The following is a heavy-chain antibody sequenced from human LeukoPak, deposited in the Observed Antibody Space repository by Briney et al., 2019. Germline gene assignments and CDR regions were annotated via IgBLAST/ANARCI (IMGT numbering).Heavy chain of an antibody. J-gene: IGHJ4*02. CDR3: AANTHSGY. D-gene: IGHD1-26*01. CDR2: IKEDGSEK. CDR1: GFTFSSSW. V-gene: IGHV3-7*05. Sequence: PGGSLRLSCAASGFTFSSSWMKWVRQAPGKGLESVAVIKEDGSEKHYVDSVEGRFAISRDNAKNSLYLQMNNVRAEDTAVYFCAANTHSGYWGQGALVTVSS.